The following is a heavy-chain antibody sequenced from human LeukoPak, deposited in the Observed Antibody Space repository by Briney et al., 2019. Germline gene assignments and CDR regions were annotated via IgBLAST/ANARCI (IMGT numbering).Heavy chain of an antibody. D-gene: IGHD2-15*01. J-gene: IGHJ5*02. CDR3: ARDPHTPGPWNWFDP. V-gene: IGHV4-38-2*02. CDR1: GYSISSGYY. CDR2: IYHSGST. Sequence: PSETLSLTCTVSGYSISSGYYWGWIRQPPGKGLEWIGSIYHSGSTYYNPSLKSRVTISVDTSKNQFSLKLSSVTAADTAVYYCARDPHTPGPWNWFDPWGQGTLVTVSS.